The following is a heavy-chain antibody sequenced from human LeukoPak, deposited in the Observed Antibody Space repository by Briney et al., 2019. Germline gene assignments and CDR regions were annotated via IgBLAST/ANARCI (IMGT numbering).Heavy chain of an antibody. CDR3: ARYRELRVLDFDY. D-gene: IGHD1-26*01. Sequence: GGSLRLSCAASGFTFSSYSMNWVRQAPGKGLEWVSSISSSSSYIYYADSVKGRFTIFRDNAKNSLYLQMNSLRAEDTAVYYCARYRELRVLDFDYWGQGTLVTVSS. J-gene: IGHJ4*02. CDR2: ISSSSSYI. CDR1: GFTFSSYS. V-gene: IGHV3-21*01.